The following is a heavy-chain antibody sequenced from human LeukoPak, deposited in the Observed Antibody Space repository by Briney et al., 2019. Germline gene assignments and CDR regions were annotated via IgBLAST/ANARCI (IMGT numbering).Heavy chain of an antibody. V-gene: IGHV3-7*01. Sequence: PGGSLRLSCAASGFTFSRYWMSWVRQTPGKGLEWVANIKQDGSEKDYVDSMKGRFTISRDNAKNSVYLQMNSLRAEDTAVYYCARIGYSSSCFDYWGQGTVVTVSS. CDR1: GFTFSRYW. D-gene: IGHD6-13*01. J-gene: IGHJ4*02. CDR2: IKQDGSEK. CDR3: ARIGYSSSCFDY.